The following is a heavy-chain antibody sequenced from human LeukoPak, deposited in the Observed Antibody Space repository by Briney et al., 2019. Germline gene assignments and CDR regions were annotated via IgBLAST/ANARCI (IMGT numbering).Heavy chain of an antibody. D-gene: IGHD6-13*01. CDR3: AKSRIAKYYYYMDV. Sequence: GGSLRLSCAASGFTFSTYAMSWVRQAPGKRLEWVSAICDSGGSTYYADSVKGRFTISRDNSKNTLYLQMNSLRAEDTAVYYCAKSRIAKYYYYMDVWGKGTTVTVSS. CDR2: ICDSGGST. J-gene: IGHJ6*03. CDR1: GFTFSTYA. V-gene: IGHV3-23*01.